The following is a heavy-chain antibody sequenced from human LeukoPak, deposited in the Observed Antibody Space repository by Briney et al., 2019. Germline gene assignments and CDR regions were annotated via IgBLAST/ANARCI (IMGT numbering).Heavy chain of an antibody. V-gene: IGHV4-61*02. D-gene: IGHD4-17*01. CDR1: GGSISSGVYY. CDR2: IYTSGST. Sequence: SETLSLTCTVSGGSISSGVYYWSWIRQPAGKGLEWIGRIYTSGSTNYNPSLKSRVTISVDTSKNQFSLKLSSVTAADTAVYYCARDSVGYGDYVYYYYYMDVWGKGTTVTISS. J-gene: IGHJ6*03. CDR3: ARDSVGYGDYVYYYYYMDV.